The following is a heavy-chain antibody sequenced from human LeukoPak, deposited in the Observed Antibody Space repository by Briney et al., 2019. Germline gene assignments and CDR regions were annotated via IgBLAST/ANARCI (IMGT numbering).Heavy chain of an antibody. CDR2: ISGSGGIT. Sequence: GGSLRLSCAASRFTFSNHAMTWVRQAPGKGLEWVSTISGSGGITYYADSVKGRFTISRDNSKNTLYLQMNSLRAEDTAVYFCAKSLYYYDSSGYYLYYFDYWGQGTLVTVSS. V-gene: IGHV3-23*01. CDR3: AKSLYYYDSSGYYLYYFDY. CDR1: RFTFSNHA. D-gene: IGHD3-22*01. J-gene: IGHJ4*02.